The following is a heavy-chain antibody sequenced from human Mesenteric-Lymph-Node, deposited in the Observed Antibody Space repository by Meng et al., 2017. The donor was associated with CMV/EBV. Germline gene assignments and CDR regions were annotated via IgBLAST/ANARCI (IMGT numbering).Heavy chain of an antibody. CDR2: ISSSSSTI. J-gene: IGHJ4*02. CDR1: GFTFSSYS. V-gene: IGHV3-48*04. D-gene: IGHD3-22*01. CDR3: ARLSGSSGYPY. Sequence: GESLKISCAASGFTFSSYSMNWVRQAPGKGLEWVSYISSSSSTIYYADSVKGRFTISRDNAKNSLYLQMNSLRAEDTAVYYCARLSGSSGYPYWGQGTLVTVSS.